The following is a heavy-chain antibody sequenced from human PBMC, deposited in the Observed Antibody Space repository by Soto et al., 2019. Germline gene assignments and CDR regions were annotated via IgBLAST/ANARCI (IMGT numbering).Heavy chain of an antibody. Sequence: SVKVSCKASGGTFSSYTISWVRQAPGQGLEWMGRIIPILGIANYAQKFRGRVTITADKSTSTAYMELSSLRSEDTAVYYCARTNGYSYALDAFDIWGQGTMVTVSS. CDR3: ARTNGYSYALDAFDI. CDR2: IIPILGIA. CDR1: GGTFSSYT. V-gene: IGHV1-69*02. J-gene: IGHJ3*02. D-gene: IGHD5-18*01.